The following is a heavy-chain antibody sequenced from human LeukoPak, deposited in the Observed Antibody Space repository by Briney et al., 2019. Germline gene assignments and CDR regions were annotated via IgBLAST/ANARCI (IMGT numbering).Heavy chain of an antibody. D-gene: IGHD4-17*01. CDR1: GFTFSSYS. J-gene: IGHJ6*02. CDR2: ISSSGSYM. Sequence: GGSLRLSCAASGFTFSSYSMNWVRQAPGKGLEWVSSISSSGSYMYYADSVKGRFTISRDNAKNSLYLQMNSLRAEDTAVYYCVRDPTAYGDSNYYYAMDVWGQGTTVTVSS. V-gene: IGHV3-21*01. CDR3: VRDPTAYGDSNYYYAMDV.